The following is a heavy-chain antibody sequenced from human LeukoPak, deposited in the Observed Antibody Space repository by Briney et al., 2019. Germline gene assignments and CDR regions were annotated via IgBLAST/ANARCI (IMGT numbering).Heavy chain of an antibody. CDR1: GGSISNSSYY. V-gene: IGHV4-39*07. CDR3: ARDRSSGYYSDAFDI. J-gene: IGHJ3*02. Sequence: SETLSLTCTVSGGSISNSSYYWGWIRQPPGKGLEWIGSIYHSGSNHYNPFLKSRVTISVDTSKNQLSLKLTSVTAGDRAVYYFARDRSSGYYSDAFDIWGQGTMVTVSS. D-gene: IGHD3-22*01. CDR2: IYHSGSN.